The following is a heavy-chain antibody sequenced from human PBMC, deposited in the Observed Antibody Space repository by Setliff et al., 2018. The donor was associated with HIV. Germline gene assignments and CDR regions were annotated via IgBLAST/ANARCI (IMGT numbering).Heavy chain of an antibody. J-gene: IGHJ4*02. V-gene: IGHV4-38-2*01. CDR3: ARQAIATRSFDY. CDR2: LYHSGRT. Sequence: SETLSLTCAVSGYAITSGFYWGWIRQPPGKGLEWLGSLYHSGRTYYSPSLKSRVTLSVQTSKNQFSLDLTSVTAADTAVYYCARQAIATRSFDYWGPGTLVTVS. CDR1: GYAITSGFY. D-gene: IGHD6-13*01.